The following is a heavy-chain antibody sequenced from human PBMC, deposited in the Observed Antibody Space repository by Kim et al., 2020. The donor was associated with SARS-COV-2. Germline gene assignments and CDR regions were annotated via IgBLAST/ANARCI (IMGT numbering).Heavy chain of an antibody. Sequence: AAPVKGRFTISRDDSKNTLYLQMNSLKTEDTAVYYCTTEGIAAAGANFDYWGQGTLVTVSS. V-gene: IGHV3-15*01. D-gene: IGHD6-13*01. CDR3: TTEGIAAAGANFDY. J-gene: IGHJ4*02.